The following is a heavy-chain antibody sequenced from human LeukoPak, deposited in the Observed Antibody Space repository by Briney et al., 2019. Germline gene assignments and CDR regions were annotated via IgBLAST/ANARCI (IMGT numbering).Heavy chain of an antibody. D-gene: IGHD6-13*01. J-gene: IGHJ6*02. CDR2: IYPGDSDT. V-gene: IGHV5-51*01. Sequence: PGESLKISCKGSGYSFTTYWIGWVRQMPGKGLEWMGIIYPGDSDTRYSPSFQGQVTISADKSISTAYLQWSSLKASDTAMYYCASQTNSSSWYYYYYGMDVWGQGTTVTVSS. CDR3: ASQTNSSSWYYYYYGMDV. CDR1: GYSFTTYW.